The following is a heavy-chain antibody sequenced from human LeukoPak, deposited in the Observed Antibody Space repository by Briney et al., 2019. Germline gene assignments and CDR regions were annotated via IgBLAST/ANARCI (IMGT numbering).Heavy chain of an antibody. D-gene: IGHD6-13*01. CDR2: ISYDGSNK. Sequence: PGGSLRLSCAASGFTFSSYAMSWVRQAPGKGLEWVAVISYDGSNKYYADSVKGRFTISRDNSKNTLYLQMNSLRAEDTAVYYCAKDRKQLALFDYWGQGTLVTVSS. J-gene: IGHJ4*02. CDR3: AKDRKQLALFDY. V-gene: IGHV3-30*18. CDR1: GFTFSSYA.